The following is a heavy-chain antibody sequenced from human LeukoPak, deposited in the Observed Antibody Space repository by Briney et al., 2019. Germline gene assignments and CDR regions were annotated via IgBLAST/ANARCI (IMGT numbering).Heavy chain of an antibody. Sequence: GASVKVSCKASGYTFTGYYMHWVRQAPGQGLEWMGWINPNSGGTNYAQKFQGRVTMTRDTSISTAYMELSRLRSDDTAVYYCARDLDARSVRHNWFDPWGQGTLVTVSS. CDR1: GYTFTGYY. V-gene: IGHV1-2*02. J-gene: IGHJ5*02. CDR3: ARDLDARSVRHNWFDP. D-gene: IGHD6-6*01. CDR2: INPNSGGT.